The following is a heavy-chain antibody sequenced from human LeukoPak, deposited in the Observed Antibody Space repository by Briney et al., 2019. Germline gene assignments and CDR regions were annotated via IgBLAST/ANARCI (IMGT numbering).Heavy chain of an antibody. CDR3: ATSKWELHSRWFSYYFDY. CDR2: FDPEDGET. CDR1: GYTLTELS. D-gene: IGHD1-26*01. J-gene: IGHJ4*02. Sequence: GASVKVSCKVSGYTLTELSMHWVRQAPGEGLEWMGGFDPEDGETIYAQKFQGRVTMTEDTSTDTAYMELSSLRSEDTAVYYCATSKWELHSRWFSYYFDYWGQGTLVTVSS. V-gene: IGHV1-24*01.